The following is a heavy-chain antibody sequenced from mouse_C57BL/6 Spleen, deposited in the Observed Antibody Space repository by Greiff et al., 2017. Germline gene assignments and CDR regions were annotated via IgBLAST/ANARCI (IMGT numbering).Heavy chain of an antibody. V-gene: IGHV14-3*01. CDR3: ARSEGYGNYVLDY. J-gene: IGHJ2*01. CDR1: GFNIKNTY. D-gene: IGHD2-1*01. CDR2: IDPANGNT. Sequence: EVKLQESVAELVRPGASVKLSCTASGFNIKNTYMHWVKQRPEQGLEWIGRIDPANGNTKYAPKFQGKATITADTSSNTAYLQLSSLTSEDTAIYYCARSEGYGNYVLDYWGQGTTLTVSS.